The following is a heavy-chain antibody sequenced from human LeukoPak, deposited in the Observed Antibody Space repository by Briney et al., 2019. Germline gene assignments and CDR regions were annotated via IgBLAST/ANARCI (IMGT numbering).Heavy chain of an antibody. D-gene: IGHD3-22*01. Sequence: PGGSLRLSCAASGFTFSSYAMSWVRQAPGKGLEWVSAISGSGGSTYYADSVKGRFTISRDNSKNTLYLQMNSLRAEDTAVYYCAKAGVSSDSSGHPDDYWGQGTLVTVSS. J-gene: IGHJ4*02. CDR2: ISGSGGST. V-gene: IGHV3-23*01. CDR3: AKAGVSSDSSGHPDDY. CDR1: GFTFSSYA.